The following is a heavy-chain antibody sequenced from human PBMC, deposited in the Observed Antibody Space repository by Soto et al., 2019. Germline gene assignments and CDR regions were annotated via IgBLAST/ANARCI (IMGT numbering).Heavy chain of an antibody. CDR2: ISYDGSNK. CDR3: AKDLGAVATAAYYFDY. CDR1: GFTFSSYG. Sequence: PGGSLRLSCAASGFTFSSYGIHWVRQAPGKGLEWVAVISYDGSNKYYADSVKGRFTMSRDNSKNTLYLQMNSLRAEDTAVYYCAKDLGAVATAAYYFDYWGQGTLVTVSS. J-gene: IGHJ4*02. V-gene: IGHV3-30*18. D-gene: IGHD6-13*01.